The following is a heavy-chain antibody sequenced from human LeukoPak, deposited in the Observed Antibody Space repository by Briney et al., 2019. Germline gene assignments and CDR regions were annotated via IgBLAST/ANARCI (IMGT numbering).Heavy chain of an antibody. J-gene: IGHJ5*02. D-gene: IGHD3-10*01. CDR2: INPNSGGT. CDR3: AREEVGMVRGVIIFLAPNWFDP. Sequence: VASVKVSCKASGYTFTSYYMHWVRQAPGQGLEWMGWINPNSGGTNYAQKFQGRVTMTRDTSISTAYMELSRLRSDDTAVYYSAREEVGMVRGVIIFLAPNWFDPWGQGTLVTVSS. CDR1: GYTFTSYY. V-gene: IGHV1-2*02.